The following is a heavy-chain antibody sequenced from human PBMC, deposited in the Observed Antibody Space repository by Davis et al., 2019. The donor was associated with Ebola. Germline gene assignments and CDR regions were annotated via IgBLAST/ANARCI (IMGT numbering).Heavy chain of an antibody. CDR1: GFTFSSYA. CDR3: AKEIFRVFVVGCMDV. CDR2: ISGSGGST. D-gene: IGHD2-15*01. V-gene: IGHV3-23*01. Sequence: GGSLRLSCAASGFTFSSYAMSWVRQAPGKGLEWVSAISGSGGSTYYADSVKGRFTISRDNSKNTLYLQMNRLRTEDTALYYCAKEIFRVFVVGCMDVWGQGTTVTVSS. J-gene: IGHJ6*02.